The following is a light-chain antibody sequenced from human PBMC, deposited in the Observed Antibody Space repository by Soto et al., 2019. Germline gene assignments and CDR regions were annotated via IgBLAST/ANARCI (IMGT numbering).Light chain of an antibody. CDR2: DAS. V-gene: IGKV3D-15*01. CDR1: QNVRSY. J-gene: IGKJ1*01. Sequence: IGLTQSAFPLSLSPGESATLSCRASQNVRSYLAWYQQRPGQAPRLLIYDASTRATGIPARFSGSGSGTEVNLTISSLQSEDFAVYYCQQYNNWPRTFGQGTKVDIK. CDR3: QQYNNWPRT.